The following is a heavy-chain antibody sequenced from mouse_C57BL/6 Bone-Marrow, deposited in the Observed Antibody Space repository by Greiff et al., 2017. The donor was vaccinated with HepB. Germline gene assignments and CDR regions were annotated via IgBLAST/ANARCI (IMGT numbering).Heavy chain of an antibody. CDR1: GYTFTDYY. CDR2: INPYNGGT. J-gene: IGHJ2*01. CDR3: ARENDGYDD. V-gene: IGHV1-19*01. D-gene: IGHD2-3*01. Sequence: VQLQQSGPVLVKPGASVKMSCKASGYTFTDYYMNWVKQSNGKSLEWIGVINPYNGGTSYNQKFKGKATLTVDKSSSTAYMELNSLTSEDSAAYYCARENDGYDDWGQGTTLTVSS.